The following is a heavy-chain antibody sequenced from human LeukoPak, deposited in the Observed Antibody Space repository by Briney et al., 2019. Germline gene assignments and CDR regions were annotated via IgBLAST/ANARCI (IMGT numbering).Heavy chain of an antibody. D-gene: IGHD4-17*01. Sequence: GGSLRLSCAASGFTFSGYDMTWVRRAPGKGLEWVSCICGSGDSSYYADYVKCRFTISRDNSKNTLYLQMNSLGAEDTAVYYCAKDLRSSPIAFHIWGQGTMVTVSS. V-gene: IGHV3-23*01. J-gene: IGHJ3*02. CDR2: ICGSGDSS. CDR3: AKDLRSSPIAFHI. CDR1: GFTFSGYD.